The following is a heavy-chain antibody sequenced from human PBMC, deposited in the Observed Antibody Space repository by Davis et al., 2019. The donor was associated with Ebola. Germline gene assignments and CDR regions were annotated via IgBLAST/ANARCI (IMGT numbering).Heavy chain of an antibody. Sequence: MPGGSLRLSCAVSGDSISSSNWWSWVRQPPGKGLEWIGEISQSGSTNYNPSLKSRVTISVDTSKNQFSLKLSSVTAADTAVYYCARDLSHCSSTSCYFWFDPWGQGTLVTVSS. CDR3: ARDLSHCSSTSCYFWFDP. V-gene: IGHV4-4*02. D-gene: IGHD2-2*01. CDR1: GDSISSSNW. J-gene: IGHJ5*02. CDR2: ISQSGST.